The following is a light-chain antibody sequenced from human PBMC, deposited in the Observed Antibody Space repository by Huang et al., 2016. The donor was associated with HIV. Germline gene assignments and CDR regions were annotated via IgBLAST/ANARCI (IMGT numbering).Light chain of an antibody. CDR3: QQYDNWPPGLT. CDR1: QNVRNN. Sequence: EIMMTQSPATLSVSPGGRATLSCRASQNVRNNLAWYQQKTGQAPRLLIYDTYTRASGIPARFSGSGSGTEFTLTISGLQSEDFAFYYCQQYDNWPPGLTFGGGTKIEI. V-gene: IGKV3D-15*01. J-gene: IGKJ4*01. CDR2: DTY.